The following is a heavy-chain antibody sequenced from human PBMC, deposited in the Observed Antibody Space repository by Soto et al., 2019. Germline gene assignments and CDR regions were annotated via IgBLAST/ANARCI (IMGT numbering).Heavy chain of an antibody. CDR1: GGSISGYY. CDR2: IYSSGSP. Sequence: PSETLSLTCTVSGGSISGYYWSWIRQPPGKGLEWIGYIYSSGSPNYNPSLKGRAAISVDTSENQTSLRLSSVTAADTAVYYCARVVIVPAARGHYNYFYMDVWGKGTTVNVSS. CDR3: ARVVIVPAARGHYNYFYMDV. D-gene: IGHD2-2*01. J-gene: IGHJ6*03. V-gene: IGHV4-59*08.